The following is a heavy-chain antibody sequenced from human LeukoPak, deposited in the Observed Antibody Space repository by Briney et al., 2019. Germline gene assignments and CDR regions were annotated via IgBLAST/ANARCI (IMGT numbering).Heavy chain of an antibody. CDR1: GGSISSYY. D-gene: IGHD3-22*01. V-gene: IGHV4-59*01. CDR2: IYYSGGT. J-gene: IGHJ4*02. Sequence: SETLSLTCTVSGGSISSYYWSWIRQPPGKGLEWIGYIYYSGGTNYNPSLKSRVTISVDTSKNQFSLKLSSVTAADTAVYYCARGEYYDSSGYYPTTNFDYWGQGTLVTVSS. CDR3: ARGEYYDSSGYYPTTNFDY.